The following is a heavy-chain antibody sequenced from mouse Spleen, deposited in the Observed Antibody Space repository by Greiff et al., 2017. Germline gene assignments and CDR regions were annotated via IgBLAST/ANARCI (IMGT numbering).Heavy chain of an antibody. D-gene: IGHD1-1*01. V-gene: IGHV2-5*01. CDR1: GFSLTSYG. Sequence: QVQLQQSGPGLVQPSQSLSITCTVSGFSLTSYGVHWVRQSPGKGLEWLGVIWRGGSTDYNAAFMSRLSITKDNSKSQVFFKMNSLQADDTAIYYCAKKGDYYGSSYGFAYWGQGTLVTVSA. CDR3: AKKGDYYGSSYGFAY. CDR2: IWRGGST. J-gene: IGHJ3*01.